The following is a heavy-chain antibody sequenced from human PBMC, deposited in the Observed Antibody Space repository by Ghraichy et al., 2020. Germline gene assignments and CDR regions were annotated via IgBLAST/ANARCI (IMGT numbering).Heavy chain of an antibody. CDR3: ARETCSSTSCYPHHLSEYYFDY. J-gene: IGHJ4*02. D-gene: IGHD2-2*01. Sequence: GGSLRLSCAASGFTFSSYGMHWVRQAPGKGLEWVAVIWYDGSNKYYADSVKGRFTISRDNSKNTLYLQMNSLRAEDTAVYYCARETCSSTSCYPHHLSEYYFDYWGQGTLVTVSS. V-gene: IGHV3-33*01. CDR2: IWYDGSNK. CDR1: GFTFSSYG.